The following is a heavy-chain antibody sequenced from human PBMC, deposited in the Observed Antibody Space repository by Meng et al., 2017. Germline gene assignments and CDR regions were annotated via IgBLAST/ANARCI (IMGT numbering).Heavy chain of an antibody. CDR1: GYTFTSYD. CDR3: ARGFTYYYDSSGYSAPAFDI. Sequence: ASVKVSCKASGYTFTSYDINWVRQATGQGLEWMGWMNPNSGNTGYAQKFQGRVTMTRNTSISTAYMELSSLRSEDTAVYYCARGFTYYYDSSGYSAPAFDIWGQGTMVTVSS. V-gene: IGHV1-8*01. J-gene: IGHJ3*02. D-gene: IGHD3-22*01. CDR2: MNPNSGNT.